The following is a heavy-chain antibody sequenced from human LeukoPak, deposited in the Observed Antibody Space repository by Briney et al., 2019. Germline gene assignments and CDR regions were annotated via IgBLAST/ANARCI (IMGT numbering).Heavy chain of an antibody. CDR2: IYSGGST. V-gene: IGHV3-66*01. J-gene: IGHJ4*02. Sequence: GGSLRLSCAASGLTVSSTYMSWVRQTPAKGLEWVSVIYSGGSTYYADSVKGRFTISRDNSKNTLYLQMNSLRAEHTAVYYCARDLLEWYFDYWGQGTLVTVSS. D-gene: IGHD3-3*01. CDR1: GLTVSSTY. CDR3: ARDLLEWYFDY.